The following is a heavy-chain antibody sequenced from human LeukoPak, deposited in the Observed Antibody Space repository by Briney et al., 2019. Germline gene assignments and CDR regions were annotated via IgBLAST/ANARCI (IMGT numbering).Heavy chain of an antibody. CDR2: IYYSGST. CDR1: GGSIRSSYYY. V-gene: IGHV4-31*03. D-gene: IGHD3-10*01. Sequence: PSETLSLTCTVSGGSIRSSYYYWGWIRQHPGKGLEWIGYIYYSGSTYYNPSLKSRVTISVDTSKNQLSLKLSSVTAADTAVYYCARSFGESYFDYWGQGILVTVSS. CDR3: ARSFGESYFDY. J-gene: IGHJ4*02.